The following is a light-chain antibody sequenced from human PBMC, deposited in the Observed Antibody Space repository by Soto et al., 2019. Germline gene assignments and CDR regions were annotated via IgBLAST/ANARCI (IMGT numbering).Light chain of an antibody. CDR2: GAS. CDR3: QQYGTSPLT. Sequence: DIVLTQSPGTLSLSPGEGATLSCRASKSVRSGCLAWYQQKPGQAPTLVIYGASIRATGIPDRFSGSGSGTDFTLTISRLEPEDFAVYYCQQYGTSPLTFGQGTNVDI. V-gene: IGKV3-20*01. J-gene: IGKJ1*01. CDR1: KSVRSGC.